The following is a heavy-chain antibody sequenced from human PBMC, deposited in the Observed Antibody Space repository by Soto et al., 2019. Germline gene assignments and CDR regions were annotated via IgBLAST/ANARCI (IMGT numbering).Heavy chain of an antibody. V-gene: IGHV6-1*01. CDR2: TYYRSRWYN. J-gene: IGHJ6*03. CDR3: AGTTSHQWYYMDV. CDR1: GDSVSSNSAA. Sequence: SQTLSLTFAISGDSVSSNSAAWNWIRQSPSRGLEWLGRTYYRSRWYNDYAVSVRSRITVNPDTSKNQFSLQLTSVTPEDTAVYYCAGTTSHQWYYMDVWGKGTTVTVSS. D-gene: IGHD1-7*01.